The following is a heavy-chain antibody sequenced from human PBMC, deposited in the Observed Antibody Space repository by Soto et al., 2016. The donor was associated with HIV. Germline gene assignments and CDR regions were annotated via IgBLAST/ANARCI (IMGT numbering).Heavy chain of an antibody. CDR2: INYSGYT. J-gene: IGHJ4*02. D-gene: IGHD3-16*01. CDR1: GGSIRNFF. Sequence: QVHLQESGPGLVKPSETLSLTCTVSGGSIRNFFWSWIRQSHGRGLEWIGYINYSGYTIYNPSLRGRVTISVDTSKNQFSLMLRSVTAADTAVYYCARGGDWAPDFWGQGALVTVSS. V-gene: IGHV4-59*01. CDR3: ARGGDWAPDF.